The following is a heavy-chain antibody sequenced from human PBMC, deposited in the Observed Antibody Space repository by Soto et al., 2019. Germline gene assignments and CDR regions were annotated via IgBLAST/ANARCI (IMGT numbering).Heavy chain of an antibody. CDR2: IYYSGST. Sequence: SETLSLTCTVSGGSISSYYWSWIRQPPGKGLEWIGYIYYSGSTNYNPSLKSRVTISVDTSKNQFSLKLSSVTAADTAVYYCARDGSGLRWHLGSFDYWGQGTLVTVSS. CDR1: GGSISSYY. D-gene: IGHD4-17*01. CDR3: ARDGSGLRWHLGSFDY. J-gene: IGHJ4*02. V-gene: IGHV4-59*01.